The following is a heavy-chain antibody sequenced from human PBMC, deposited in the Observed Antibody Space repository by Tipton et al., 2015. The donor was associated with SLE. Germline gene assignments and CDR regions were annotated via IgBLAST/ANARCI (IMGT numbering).Heavy chain of an antibody. Sequence: SLRLSCAASGFTFSRYAMHWVRQAPGKGLEWVAVIWFDGSNKYYGDSVQGRFTISRDNSKNSVYLGMNNLRVEDTAVYYCARESGSYPGHFDYWGQGSLVTVSS. CDR3: ARESGSYPGHFDY. J-gene: IGHJ4*02. CDR1: GFTFSRYA. D-gene: IGHD1-26*01. CDR2: IWFDGSNK. V-gene: IGHV3-33*01.